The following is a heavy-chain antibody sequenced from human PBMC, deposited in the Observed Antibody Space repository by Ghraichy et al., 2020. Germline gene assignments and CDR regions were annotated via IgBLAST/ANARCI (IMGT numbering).Heavy chain of an antibody. V-gene: IGHV1-46*01. CDR1: GYTFTSYY. J-gene: IGHJ6*02. Sequence: ASVKVSCKASGYTFTSYYMHWVRQAPGQGLEWMGIINPSGGSTSYAQKFQGRVTMTRDTSTSTVYMELSSLRSEDTAVYYCASPALSGGSFRTNGMDVWGQGTTVTVSS. CDR2: INPSGGST. CDR3: ASPALSGGSFRTNGMDV. D-gene: IGHD2-15*01.